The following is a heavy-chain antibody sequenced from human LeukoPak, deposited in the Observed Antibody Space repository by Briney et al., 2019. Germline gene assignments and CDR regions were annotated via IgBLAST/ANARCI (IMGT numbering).Heavy chain of an antibody. V-gene: IGHV3-23*01. CDR3: AKFYDISTGYFDC. Sequence: GGSLRLSCAASGFTFSSYAMSWVRQSPGKGLEWVSAISGGGGSTYYADSVKGRFTISRDNSKNTMYLQMNRLRAEDTAEYYCAKFYDISTGYFDCWGQPTLVTVCS. J-gene: IGHJ4*02. CDR2: ISGGGGST. D-gene: IGHD3-9*01. CDR1: GFTFSSYA.